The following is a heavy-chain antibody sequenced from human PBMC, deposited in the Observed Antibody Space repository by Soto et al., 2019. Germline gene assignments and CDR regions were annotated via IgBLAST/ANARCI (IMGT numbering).Heavy chain of an antibody. J-gene: IGHJ3*02. Sequence: EVQLLESGGGLVQPGGSLRLSCAASGFTFSSYAMSWVRQAPGKGLEWVSAISGSGGSTYYADSVKGRFTISRDNSKNTLYLQMNGRRAEDPDICYRANELFAFYYCSGGDTFYIWGQEGMV. D-gene: IGHD3-10*01. CDR1: GFTFSSYA. V-gene: IGHV3-23*01. CDR3: ANELFAFYYCSGGDTFYI. CDR2: ISGSGGST.